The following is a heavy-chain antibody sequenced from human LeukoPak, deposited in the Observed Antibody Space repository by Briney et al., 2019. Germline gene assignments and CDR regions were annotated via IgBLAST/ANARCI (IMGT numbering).Heavy chain of an antibody. Sequence: PGRSLRLSCAASGFTFNIFGMHWVRQAPGKGLEWVAVIWSDGSKKYYADSVKGRFTISRDDSKSTLFLQMSSLRVEDTAVYYCARNYGSGTYVGNWGQGTLVTVSS. CDR3: ARNYGSGTYVGN. V-gene: IGHV3-33*01. CDR1: GFTFNIFG. J-gene: IGHJ4*02. D-gene: IGHD3-10*01. CDR2: IWSDGSKK.